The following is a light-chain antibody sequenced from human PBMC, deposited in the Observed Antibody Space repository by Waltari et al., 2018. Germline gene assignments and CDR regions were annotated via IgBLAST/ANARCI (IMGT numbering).Light chain of an antibody. J-gene: IGKJ4*02. CDR2: GAS. CDR3: QQYDSIVLT. CDR1: QSVSNNF. Sequence: EIVLTQSPGTLSLSPGERATLSCRASQSVSNNFLNWYQQKPGKAPRLLIYGASSRAPGIPDRFSGSESVTDFTLTISRLEPEDFAVYYWQQYDSIVLTFGGGTKVEI. V-gene: IGKV3-20*01.